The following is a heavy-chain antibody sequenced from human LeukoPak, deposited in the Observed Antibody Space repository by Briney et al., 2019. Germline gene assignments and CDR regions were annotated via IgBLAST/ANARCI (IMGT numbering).Heavy chain of an antibody. J-gene: IGHJ6*03. Sequence: SETLSLTCAVYGGSFSGYYWSWIRQPPGKGLEWIGEINHSGSTNYNPSLKSRVTISVDTSKNPFSLKLSSVTAADTAVYYCARKGPSVRYYYYYMDVWGKGTTVTVSS. CDR2: INHSGST. CDR1: GGSFSGYY. CDR3: ARKGPSVRYYYYYMDV. D-gene: IGHD3-10*01. V-gene: IGHV4-34*01.